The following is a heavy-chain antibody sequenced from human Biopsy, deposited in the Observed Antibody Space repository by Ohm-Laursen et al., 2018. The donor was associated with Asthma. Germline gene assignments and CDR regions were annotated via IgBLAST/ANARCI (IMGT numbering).Heavy chain of an antibody. CDR1: GYTFSDSW. V-gene: IGHV5-51*01. D-gene: IGHD1-7*01. J-gene: IGHJ4*02. CDR2: IFAANSET. Sequence: DSLRISCKASGYTFSDSWIGRVRQMPGTGLEWMGIIFAANSETKYSPSFQGQATISADMSITTAFLQWSSLKASDTAIYYCARFIDGTFFVDYWGQGTLVTVSS. CDR3: ARFIDGTFFVDY.